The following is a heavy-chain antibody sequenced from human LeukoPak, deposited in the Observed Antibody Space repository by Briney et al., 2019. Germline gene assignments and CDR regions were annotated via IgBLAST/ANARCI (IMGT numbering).Heavy chain of an antibody. J-gene: IGHJ4*02. CDR2: ISDDGRNK. V-gene: IGHV3-30*18. CDR3: AKRPSDYGDYVTCFDY. Sequence: GGSLRLSCAASGFSFISYGMHWVRQAPGKGLEWVGVISDDGRNKKYADSVKGRFTISRDNSKDTLYLQMNSLRDEDTAVYYCAKRPSDYGDYVTCFDYWGQGTLVTVSS. CDR1: GFSFISYG. D-gene: IGHD4-17*01.